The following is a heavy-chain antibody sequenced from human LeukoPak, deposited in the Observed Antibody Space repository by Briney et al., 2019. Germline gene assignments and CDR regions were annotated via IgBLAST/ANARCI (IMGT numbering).Heavy chain of an antibody. J-gene: IGHJ4*02. Sequence: QTGGSLRLSCAASGFTFRSYAMTWVRQAPGKGLEWVSALSDSGSKTHYADSVKGRFTISRDDSKNTLYLQMNSLRAEDTALYYCAKDWSCDSWGQGTLVTVSS. V-gene: IGHV3-23*01. CDR1: GFTFRSYA. D-gene: IGHD3-10*01. CDR2: LSDSGSKT. CDR3: AKDWSCDS.